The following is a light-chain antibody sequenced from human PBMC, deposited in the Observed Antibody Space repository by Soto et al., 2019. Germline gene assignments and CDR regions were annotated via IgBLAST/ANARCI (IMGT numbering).Light chain of an antibody. CDR2: AAS. V-gene: IGKV1-6*01. J-gene: IGKJ5*01. Sequence: AIQVTQSPSSLSASVGDRVTITCRASQDIRNDLGWYQQKPGKAPKLLIYAASSLQGGVPSRFSGSGSGPDFTLTISSLQPEDFATYYCQQSYSSPPTFGQGTRLEIK. CDR1: QDIRND. CDR3: QQSYSSPPT.